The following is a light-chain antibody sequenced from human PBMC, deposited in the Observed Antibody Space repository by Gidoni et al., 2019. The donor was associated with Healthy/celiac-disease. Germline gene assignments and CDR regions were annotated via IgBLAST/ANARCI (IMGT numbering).Light chain of an antibody. J-gene: IGKJ2*01. Sequence: DIVMTKYPDSLAVSLGERATINCKSSQSVLYSSNNKNYLAWYQQKPGQPPKLLIYWASTRESGVPDRFSGSGSGTDFTLTISSLQAEDVAVYYCQQYYSTLPYTFGQGTKLEIK. V-gene: IGKV4-1*01. CDR2: WAS. CDR3: QQYYSTLPYT. CDR1: QSVLYSSNNKNY.